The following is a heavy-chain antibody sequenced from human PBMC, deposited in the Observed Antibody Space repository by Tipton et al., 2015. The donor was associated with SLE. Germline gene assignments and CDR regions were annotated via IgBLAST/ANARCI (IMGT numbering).Heavy chain of an antibody. CDR2: IYTSGST. CDR1: GGSISSGSYY. Sequence: LRLSCTVSGGSISSGSYYWSWIRQPAGKGLEWIGRIYTSGSTNYNPSLKSRVTISVDTSKNQFSLKLSSVTAADTAVYYCARGQGVRGVIEGNWFDPWGQGTLVTVSS. CDR3: ARGQGVRGVIEGNWFDP. J-gene: IGHJ5*02. D-gene: IGHD3-10*01. V-gene: IGHV4-61*02.